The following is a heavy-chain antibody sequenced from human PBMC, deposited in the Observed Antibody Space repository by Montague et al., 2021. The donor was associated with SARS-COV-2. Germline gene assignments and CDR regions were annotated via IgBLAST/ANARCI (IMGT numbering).Heavy chain of an antibody. CDR3: ARVRYYGSGTSLGMDV. Sequence: SETLSLTCAVYGGSCSGYYWSWIRQPPGKGLEWIGEINHGGSTNYNPSLKSRVTISVDTSKNQFSLKLSSVTAADTAVYYCARVRYYGSGTSLGMDVWGQGTTVTVSS. D-gene: IGHD3-10*01. CDR2: INHGGST. V-gene: IGHV4-34*01. CDR1: GGSCSGYY. J-gene: IGHJ6*02.